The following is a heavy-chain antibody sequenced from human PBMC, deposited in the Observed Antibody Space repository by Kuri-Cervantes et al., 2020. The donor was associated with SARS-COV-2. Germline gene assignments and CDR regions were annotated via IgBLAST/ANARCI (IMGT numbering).Heavy chain of an antibody. CDR1: GFTFSSYW. V-gene: IGHV3-74*01. CDR3: ARARYYDILTGNPDAFDI. Sequence: GEALKISCAASGFTFSSYWMHWVRQAPGKGLVWVLRINSDGSSTSYADSVKGRFTISRDNAKNTLYLQMNSLRAEDTAVYYCARARYYDILTGNPDAFDIWGQGTMVTVSS. J-gene: IGHJ3*02. CDR2: INSDGSST. D-gene: IGHD3-9*01.